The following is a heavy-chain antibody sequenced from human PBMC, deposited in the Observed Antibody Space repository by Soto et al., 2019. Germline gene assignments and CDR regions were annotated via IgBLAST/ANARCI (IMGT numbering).Heavy chain of an antibody. CDR1: GFSLTTSGVG. CDR3: AHIVLRTVFGLVTTTAIYFDF. CDR2: IYWDDDK. J-gene: IGHJ4*02. Sequence: QITLNESGPTLVKPRQPLTLTCTFSGFSLTTSGVGVGWIRQSPGKAPEWLALIYWDDDKRYSPSLKSRLTITKDTSKNHVVLTMADLDPADTATYYCAHIVLRTVFGLVTTTAIYFDFWGQGTPVAVSS. D-gene: IGHD3-3*01. V-gene: IGHV2-5*02.